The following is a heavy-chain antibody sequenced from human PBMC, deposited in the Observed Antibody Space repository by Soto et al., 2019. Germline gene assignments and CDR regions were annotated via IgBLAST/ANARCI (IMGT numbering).Heavy chain of an antibody. J-gene: IGHJ5*02. Sequence: SETLSLTCAVSGGSISSSNWWSWLRQPPGKALEWIGYVYNSGSTNYNPSLKSRVTISVDTSKNQFSLKVNSVTAADTAVYYCARRAVVAVTGSLDNWLDPWGQGILVT. V-gene: IGHV4-4*02. CDR3: ARRAVVAVTGSLDNWLDP. D-gene: IGHD2-21*01. CDR2: VYNSGST. CDR1: GGSISSSNW.